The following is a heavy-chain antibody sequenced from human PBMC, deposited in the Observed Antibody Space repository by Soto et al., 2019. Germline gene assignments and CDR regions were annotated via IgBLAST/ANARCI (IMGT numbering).Heavy chain of an antibody. CDR1: GYTFTSYD. CDR2: MNPNSGNT. J-gene: IGHJ4*02. CDR3: AIGRSKDCSGGSCYAGHLDY. V-gene: IGHV1-8*01. Sequence: QVQLVQSGAEVKKPGASVKVSCKASGYTFTSYDINWVRQATGQGLEWMGWMNPNSGNTGYAQKFQGRVTMTRNTSISTAYMELSSLRSEDTAVYYCAIGRSKDCSGGSCYAGHLDYWGQGTLVTVSS. D-gene: IGHD2-15*01.